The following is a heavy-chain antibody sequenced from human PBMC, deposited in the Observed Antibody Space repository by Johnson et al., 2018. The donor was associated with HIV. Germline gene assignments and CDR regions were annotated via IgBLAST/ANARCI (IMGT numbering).Heavy chain of an antibody. CDR3: AKDQSTVVVPNAFDS. CDR1: GFTFSNYA. Sequence: QMQLVESGGGVVQPGRSLRLSCAASGFTFSNYAMHWVRQAPGRGLEWVAVISYDGSNKYYADSVQGRFTISRDNSKNTLYLQMNSLRAEDTAVYYCAKDQSTVVVPNAFDSWGQGTMVTVSS. D-gene: IGHD3-22*01. V-gene: IGHV3-30*04. CDR2: ISYDGSNK. J-gene: IGHJ3*02.